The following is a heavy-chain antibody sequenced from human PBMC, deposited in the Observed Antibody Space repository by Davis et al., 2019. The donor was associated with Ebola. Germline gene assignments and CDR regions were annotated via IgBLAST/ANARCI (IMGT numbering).Heavy chain of an antibody. J-gene: IGHJ6*02. D-gene: IGHD3-3*01. V-gene: IGHV3-11*01. CDR1: GFTFSTYY. CDR2: ISSSGSTI. CDR3: ARDPHFVLRSIGYYGMDV. Sequence: PGGSLRLSCAASGFTFSTYYMSWIRQAPGKGLEWVSYISSSGSTIYYADSVKRRFTISRDNAKNSLYLQMNSLRAEDTAVYYCARDPHFVLRSIGYYGMDVWGQGTTVTVSS.